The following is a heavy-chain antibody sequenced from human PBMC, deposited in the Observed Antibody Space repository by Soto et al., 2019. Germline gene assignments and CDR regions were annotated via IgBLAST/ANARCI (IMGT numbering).Heavy chain of an antibody. V-gene: IGHV3-11*06. D-gene: IGHD3-22*01. CDR1: GFTFSDYY. CDR3: ARAQHMIVYGMAV. CDR2: ISSGSSYT. J-gene: IGHJ6*02. Sequence: PGGSLRLSCAASGFTFSDYYMSWVRQAPGKGLEWVSYISSGSSYTNYADSVKGRFTISRDNAKNTLYLQMNSLRAEDTAVYFCARAQHMIVYGMAVWGRGTTVTVSS.